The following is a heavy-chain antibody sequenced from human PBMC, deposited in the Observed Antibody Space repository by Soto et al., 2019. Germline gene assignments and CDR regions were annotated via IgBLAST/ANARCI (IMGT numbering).Heavy chain of an antibody. V-gene: IGHV3-66*01. Sequence: GGSLRLSCAASGFTVSSNYMSWVRQAPGKGLEWVSVIYSGGSTYYADSVKGRFTISRDNSKNTLYLQMNSLRAEDTAVYYCAVDYYYYYMDVWGKGTTVTVSS. J-gene: IGHJ6*03. CDR1: GFTVSSNY. CDR3: AVDYYYYYMDV. D-gene: IGHD2-21*01. CDR2: IYSGGST.